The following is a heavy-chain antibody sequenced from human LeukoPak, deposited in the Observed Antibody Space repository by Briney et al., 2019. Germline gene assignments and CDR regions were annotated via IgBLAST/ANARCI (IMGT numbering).Heavy chain of an antibody. Sequence: SETLSLTCTVSGGSISSYYWSWIRQPPGKGLEWIGYIYYSGSTNYSPSLKSRVTISVDTSKNQFSLKLSSVTAADTAVYYCARYTVVYYDFWSGYYPTYYFDYWGQGTLVTVSS. D-gene: IGHD3-3*01. CDR3: ARYTVVYYDFWSGYYPTYYFDY. J-gene: IGHJ4*02. CDR2: IYYSGST. CDR1: GGSISSYY. V-gene: IGHV4-59*01.